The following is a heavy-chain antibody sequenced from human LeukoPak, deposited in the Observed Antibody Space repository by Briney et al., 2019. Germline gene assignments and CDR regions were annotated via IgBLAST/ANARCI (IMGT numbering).Heavy chain of an antibody. CDR3: ARHCGVVCSDAFDI. CDR2: INHSGST. D-gene: IGHD3-3*01. Sequence: PSETLSLACAVYGGSFSGYYWSWICQPPGKGLEWIGEINHSGSTNYNPSLKSRVTISVDTSKNQFSLKLSSVTAADTAVYYCARHCGVVCSDAFDIWGQGTMVTVSS. CDR1: GGSFSGYY. J-gene: IGHJ3*02. V-gene: IGHV4-34*01.